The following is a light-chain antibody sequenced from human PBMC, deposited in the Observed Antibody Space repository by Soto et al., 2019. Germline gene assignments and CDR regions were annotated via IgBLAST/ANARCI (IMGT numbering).Light chain of an antibody. V-gene: IGKV3-20*01. CDR3: QQYGSPPLT. Sequence: EIVLTQSPGALSLSPGERATLSCRASQSFGSNYLAWYQQKPGQAPRLLIYGASSRATGIPDRFSGGGSGTDFTLTISRLEPEYFAVYYCQQYGSPPLTFGGGTKVEIK. J-gene: IGKJ4*01. CDR1: QSFGSNY. CDR2: GAS.